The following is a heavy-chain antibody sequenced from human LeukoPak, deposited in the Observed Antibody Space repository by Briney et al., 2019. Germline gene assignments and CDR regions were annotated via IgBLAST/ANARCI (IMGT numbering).Heavy chain of an antibody. D-gene: IGHD3-10*01. CDR3: AKDRNTMVRGAYYFDY. CDR1: GFTFSSYG. Sequence: GRSLRLSCAASGFTFSSYGMPWVRQAPGKGLEWVAVIWYDGSNKYYADSVKGRFTISRDNSKNTLYLQMNSLRAEDTAVYYCAKDRNTMVRGAYYFDYWGQGTLVTVSS. CDR2: IWYDGSNK. J-gene: IGHJ4*02. V-gene: IGHV3-33*06.